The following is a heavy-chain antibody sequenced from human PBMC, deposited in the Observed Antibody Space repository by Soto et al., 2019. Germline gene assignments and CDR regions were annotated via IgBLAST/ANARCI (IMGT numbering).Heavy chain of an antibody. Sequence: QVQLVESGGGLVKPGASLRLSCAASGFTFSDYYISWIRQAPGKGLEWISYISSSGSTIYYADSVKGRFTISRDNAKNSLYLQMNSLRAEDTAVYYCASWGSLEGEQQLGYYYYYGMDVWGQGTTVTVSS. J-gene: IGHJ6*02. V-gene: IGHV3-11*04. CDR3: ASWGSLEGEQQLGYYYYYGMDV. CDR2: ISSSGSTI. CDR1: GFTFSDYY. D-gene: IGHD6-13*01.